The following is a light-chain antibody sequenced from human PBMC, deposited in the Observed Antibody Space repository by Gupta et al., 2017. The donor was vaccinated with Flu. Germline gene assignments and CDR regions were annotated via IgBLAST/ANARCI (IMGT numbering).Light chain of an antibody. CDR3: QQSYTTPRT. Sequence: GDRVTITCRASQSIASYLNWYQQKPGKAPNVLIYGATILQSGVPSRFSGNRSGSNFSLTINSLQPEDFATYYCQQSYTTPRTFGQGTTVAIK. V-gene: IGKV1-39*01. J-gene: IGKJ1*01. CDR2: GAT. CDR1: QSIASY.